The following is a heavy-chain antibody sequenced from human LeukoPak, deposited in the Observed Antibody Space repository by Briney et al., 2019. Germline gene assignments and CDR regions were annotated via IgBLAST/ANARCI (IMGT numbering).Heavy chain of an antibody. Sequence: GGSLRLSCTASGFTFRDYAMSWFRQAPGKVLQWISFIRSKSHGGTTEYAASVKGRFTISRDDSKSIAYLQMNSLNTEDTAVYYCSREGVGAYTNHAFDFWGQGTMVTVSS. CDR3: SREGVGAYTNHAFDF. J-gene: IGHJ3*01. CDR1: GFTFRDYA. V-gene: IGHV3-49*03. D-gene: IGHD2-2*02. CDR2: IRSKSHGGTT.